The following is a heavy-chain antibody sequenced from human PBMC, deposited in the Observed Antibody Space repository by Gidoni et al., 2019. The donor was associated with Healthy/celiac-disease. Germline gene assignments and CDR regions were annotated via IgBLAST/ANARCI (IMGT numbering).Heavy chain of an antibody. CDR1: GFTFSNAV. CDR3: TTERYCSGGSCYPNWFDP. Sequence: EVQLVESGGGLVKPGGYLRLSCAASGFTFSNAVMSWVRQAPGKGLEWVGRIKSKTDGGTTDYAAPVKGRFTISRDDSKNTLYLQMNSLKTEDTAVYYCTTERYCSGGSCYPNWFDPWGQGTLVTVSS. CDR2: IKSKTDGGTT. D-gene: IGHD2-15*01. V-gene: IGHV3-15*01. J-gene: IGHJ5*02.